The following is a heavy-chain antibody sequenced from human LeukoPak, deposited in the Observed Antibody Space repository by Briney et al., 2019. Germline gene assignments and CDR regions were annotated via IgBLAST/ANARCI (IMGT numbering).Heavy chain of an antibody. D-gene: IGHD3-3*01. CDR1: GFTFSSYA. CDR2: ISYDGSNK. V-gene: IGHV3-30*04. Sequence: GRSLRLSCAASGFTFSSYAMHWVRQAPGKGLEWVAVISYDGSNKYYADSVKGRLTISRDNSKNTLYLQMNSLRAEDTAVYYCARESYYDFWSGYGHPDYWGQGTLVTVSS. J-gene: IGHJ4*02. CDR3: ARESYYDFWSGYGHPDY.